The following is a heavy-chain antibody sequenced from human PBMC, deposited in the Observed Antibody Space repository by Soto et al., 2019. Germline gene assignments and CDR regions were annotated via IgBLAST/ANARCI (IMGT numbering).Heavy chain of an antibody. CDR2: INPNSGGT. CDR3: ARDRYSSSWTPDHYYYYGMDV. Sequence: ASVKVSCKASGYTFTGYYMHWVRQAPGQGLEWMGWINPNSGGTNYAQKFQGWVTMTRDTSISTAYMELSRLRSDDTAVYYCARDRYSSSWTPDHYYYYGMDVWGQGTRVTVSS. J-gene: IGHJ6*02. V-gene: IGHV1-2*04. CDR1: GYTFTGYY. D-gene: IGHD6-13*01.